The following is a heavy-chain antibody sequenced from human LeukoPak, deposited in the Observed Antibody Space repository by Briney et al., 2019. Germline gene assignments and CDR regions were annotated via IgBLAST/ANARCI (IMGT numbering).Heavy chain of an antibody. CDR2: YSGSGGST. CDR3: AKDTKWELPDSWIGY. D-gene: IGHD1-26*01. V-gene: IGHV3-23*01. J-gene: IGHJ4*02. CDR1: GFTYSSYA. Sequence: GGSLRLYCAASGFTYSSYAMSWVRQAPGKGLEWVSAYSGSGGSTYYADSVKGRFTISRDNSKNTLYLQMNSLRTEDTAVYYCAKDTKWELPDSWIGYWGQGRVVTVSS.